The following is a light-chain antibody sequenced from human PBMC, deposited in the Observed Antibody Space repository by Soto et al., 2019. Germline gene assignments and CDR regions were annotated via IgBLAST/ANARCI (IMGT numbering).Light chain of an antibody. CDR1: SSDVGGYNY. V-gene: IGLV2-14*01. CDR3: RSYTSSSTL. Sequence: QSVLTQPASVSGSPGQLITISCTGTSSDVGGYNYVSWYQQHPGKAPKLMIYDVSNRPSGVSNRFSGSKSGNTASLTISGLQAEDEADYYCRSYTSSSTLFGTGTKVTVL. CDR2: DVS. J-gene: IGLJ1*01.